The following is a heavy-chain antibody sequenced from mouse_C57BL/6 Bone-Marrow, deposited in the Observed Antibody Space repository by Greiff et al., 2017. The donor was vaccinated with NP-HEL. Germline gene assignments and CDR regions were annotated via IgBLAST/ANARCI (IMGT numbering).Heavy chain of an antibody. J-gene: IGHJ2*01. CDR3: ARNFITTVVDY. Sequence: EVKLMESGGGLVKPGGSLKLSCAASGFTFSDYGMHWVRQAPEKGLEWVAYISSGSSTIYYADTVKGRFTISRDNAKNTLFLQMTSLRSEDTAMYYCARNFITTVVDYWGQGTTLTVSS. D-gene: IGHD1-1*01. V-gene: IGHV5-17*01. CDR2: ISSGSSTI. CDR1: GFTFSDYG.